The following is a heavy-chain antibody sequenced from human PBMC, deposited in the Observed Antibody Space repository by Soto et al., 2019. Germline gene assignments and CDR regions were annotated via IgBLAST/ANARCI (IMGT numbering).Heavy chain of an antibody. V-gene: IGHV3-74*01. CDR3: ARAPGGYYAMDV. Sequence: GGSLRLSCAASGFTFSSFWMHWVRQGPGKGLVWISRISPDGDTTSSADSVKGRFTISRDNAKDTLYLQMNSLRAEDTAVYYCARAPGGYYAMDVWGQGTTVTVSS. CDR2: ISPDGDTT. J-gene: IGHJ6*02. CDR1: GFTFSSFW. D-gene: IGHD3-10*01.